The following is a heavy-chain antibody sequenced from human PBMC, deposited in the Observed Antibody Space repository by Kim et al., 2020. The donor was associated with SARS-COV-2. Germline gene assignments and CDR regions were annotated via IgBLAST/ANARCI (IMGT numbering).Heavy chain of an antibody. CDR1: GYTFTNYY. V-gene: IGHV1-2*02. CDR2: IDPNNGDT. CDR3: ARPPHDYYGSGSFSY. J-gene: IGHJ4*02. Sequence: ASVKFSCKASGYTFTNYYIHWVRQAPGQGLEWMGWIDPNNGDTVYAQDFQGRVTMTADTSIATAYMELISLKSDDTAVYYCARPPHDYYGSGSFSYLGQG. D-gene: IGHD3-10*01.